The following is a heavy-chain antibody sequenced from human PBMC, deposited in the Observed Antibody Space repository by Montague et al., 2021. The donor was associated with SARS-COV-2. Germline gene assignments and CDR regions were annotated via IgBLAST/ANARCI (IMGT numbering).Heavy chain of an antibody. D-gene: IGHD6-19*01. Sequence: SETLSPTRTVSGGSISNYYWTWIRQPAGKGLEWIGRLYTSGSTTYNPSLKSRVTMSVDTSKNQFSLNVTSVTAADTAIYYCARESGYSSGWRYYYVMDVWGQGTTVTVS. CDR2: LYTSGST. CDR3: ARESGYSSGWRYYYVMDV. J-gene: IGHJ6*02. V-gene: IGHV4-4*07. CDR1: GGSISNYY.